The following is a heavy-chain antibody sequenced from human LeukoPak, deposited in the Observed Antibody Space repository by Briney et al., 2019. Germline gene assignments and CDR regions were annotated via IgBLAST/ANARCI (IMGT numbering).Heavy chain of an antibody. CDR2: IYHSGST. D-gene: IGHD5-12*01. Sequence: SETLSLTCTLAGGSISTYYWSWIRQPPGKGLEWIGYIYHSGSTNYNPSLKSRVTISVDTSKNQFSLKLSSVTAADTAAYYCARGGGYASPIGYWGQGALVTVSS. V-gene: IGHV4-59*01. CDR1: GGSISTYY. CDR3: ARGGGYASPIGY. J-gene: IGHJ4*02.